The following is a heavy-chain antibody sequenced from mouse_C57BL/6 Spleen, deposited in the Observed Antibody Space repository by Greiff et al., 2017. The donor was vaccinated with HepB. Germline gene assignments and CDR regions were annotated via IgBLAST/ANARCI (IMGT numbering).Heavy chain of an antibody. Sequence: QVQLQQSGPELVKPGASVKISCKASGYAFSSSWMNWVKQRPGKGLEWIGRIYPGDGDTNYNGKFKGKATLTADKSSSTAYMQLSSLTSEDSAFYFCARTYDYDGWFAYWGQGTLVTVSA. D-gene: IGHD2-4*01. CDR3: ARTYDYDGWFAY. CDR1: GYAFSSSW. V-gene: IGHV1-82*01. CDR2: IYPGDGDT. J-gene: IGHJ3*01.